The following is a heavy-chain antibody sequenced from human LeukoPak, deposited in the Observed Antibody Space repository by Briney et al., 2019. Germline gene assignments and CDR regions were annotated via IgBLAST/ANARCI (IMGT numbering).Heavy chain of an antibody. J-gene: IGHJ6*02. D-gene: IGHD6-13*01. Sequence: PGGSLRLSCAASGFTFSSYAMSWVRQAPGKGLEWVSGTSGSGGSTYYADSVKGRFTISRDNSKNTLYLQMNSLRAEDTAVYYCARVDNGYSSSWYSNYYYYYYGMDVWGQGTTVTVSS. V-gene: IGHV3-23*01. CDR1: GFTFSSYA. CDR2: TSGSGGST. CDR3: ARVDNGYSSSWYSNYYYYYYGMDV.